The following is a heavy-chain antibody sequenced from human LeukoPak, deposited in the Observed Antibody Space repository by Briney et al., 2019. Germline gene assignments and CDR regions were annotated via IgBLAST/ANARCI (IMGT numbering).Heavy chain of an antibody. CDR3: ARQSYYYDSSGYIPDY. J-gene: IGHJ4*02. CDR2: IYPGDSDI. V-gene: IGHV5-51*01. D-gene: IGHD3-22*01. CDR1: GSTFTSYW. Sequence: GASLKISYQGSGSTFTSYWIGWVRQLPGKGLEWMGIIYPGDSDIRYSPSFQGQVTISADKSISTAYLQWSSLKASDTAMYYCARQSYYYDSSGYIPDYWGQGTLVTVSS.